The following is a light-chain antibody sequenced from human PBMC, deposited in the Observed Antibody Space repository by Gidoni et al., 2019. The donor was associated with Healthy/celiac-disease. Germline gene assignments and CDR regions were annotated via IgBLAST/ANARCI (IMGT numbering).Light chain of an antibody. CDR1: QSFSSN. CDR3: QQYNNWPPYT. CDR2: GAS. Sequence: EIVMTQSPATLSVSPGERATLSCRTSQSFSSNLAWYQQKPGQAPRLLIYGASTRATGIPARFSGSGSGTEFTLTISSLQSEDFAVYDCQQYNNWPPYTFGQGTKLEIE. J-gene: IGKJ2*01. V-gene: IGKV3-15*01.